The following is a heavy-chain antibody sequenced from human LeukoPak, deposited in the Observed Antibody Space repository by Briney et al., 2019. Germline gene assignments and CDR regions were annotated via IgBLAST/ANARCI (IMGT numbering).Heavy chain of an antibody. V-gene: IGHV4-34*01. Sequence: SETLSLTCAVYGXSFSGYYWSWIRQPPGKGLEWIGEINHSGSTNYNPSLKSRVTISVDTSKNQFSLKLSSVTAADTAVYYCARMAKDYPGSGSYEWFAPWGQGTLVTVSS. D-gene: IGHD3-10*01. J-gene: IGHJ5*02. CDR3: ARMAKDYPGSGSYEWFAP. CDR2: INHSGST. CDR1: GXSFSGYY.